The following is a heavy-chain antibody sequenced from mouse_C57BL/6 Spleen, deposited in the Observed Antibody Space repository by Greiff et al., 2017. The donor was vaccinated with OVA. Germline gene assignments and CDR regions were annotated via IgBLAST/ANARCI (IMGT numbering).Heavy chain of an antibody. CDR3: ARGSSYDGNYDWFAD. J-gene: IGHJ3*01. V-gene: IGHV3-6*01. CDR2: ISYDGSN. Sequence: EVKLMESGPGLVKPSQSLSLTCSVTGYSITSGYYWNWIRQFPGNKLEWMGYISYDGSNNYNPSLKNRISITRDTSKNPCFLKLNSVTTEDTATYYYARGSSYDGNYDWFADWGKGTMVTVSA. CDR1: GYSITSGYY. D-gene: IGHD2-3*01.